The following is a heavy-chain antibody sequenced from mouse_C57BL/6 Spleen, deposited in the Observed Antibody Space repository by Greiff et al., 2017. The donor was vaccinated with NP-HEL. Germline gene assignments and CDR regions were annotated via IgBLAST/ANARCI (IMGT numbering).Heavy chain of an antibody. D-gene: IGHD2-3*01. V-gene: IGHV2-2*01. CDR3: ARNEGDGFYAMDY. CDR1: GFSLTSYG. J-gene: IGHJ4*01. Sequence: VQLQQSGPGLVQPSQSLSITCTVSGFSLTSYGVHWVRQSPGKGLEWLGVIWSGGSTDYNAAFISRLSISKDNSKSQVFFKMNSLQADDTAIYDCARNEGDGFYAMDYWGQGTSVTVSS. CDR2: IWSGGST.